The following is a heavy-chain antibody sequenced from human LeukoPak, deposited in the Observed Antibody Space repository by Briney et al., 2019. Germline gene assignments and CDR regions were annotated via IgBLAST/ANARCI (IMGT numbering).Heavy chain of an antibody. V-gene: IGHV1-46*01. D-gene: IGHD3-10*01. Sequence: ASVKVSCKASGYTFTSYYIYWVRQAHGQGLEWMGVFNPNTGRPTYAQKFQGRVTTTSDTSTNTVYMEFSSLRSEDTAVYYCARGGYYYDSGSYYNHFDYWGQGTLVTVSS. CDR3: ARGGYYYDSGSYYNHFDY. CDR2: FNPNTGRP. CDR1: GYTFTSYY. J-gene: IGHJ4*02.